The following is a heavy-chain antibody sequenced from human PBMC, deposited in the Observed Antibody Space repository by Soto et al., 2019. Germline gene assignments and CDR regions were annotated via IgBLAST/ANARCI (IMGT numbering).Heavy chain of an antibody. CDR2: IYYSGST. V-gene: IGHV4-30-4*01. Sequence: SETLSLTCTVSGGSISSGDYYWSWIRQPPGKGLEWIGYIYYSGSTYYNPSLKSRVTISVDTSKNQFSLKLSSVTAADTAVYYCARVRGSSGYYRGPDAFDIWGQGTMVTVSS. D-gene: IGHD3-22*01. J-gene: IGHJ3*02. CDR1: GGSISSGDYY. CDR3: ARVRGSSGYYRGPDAFDI.